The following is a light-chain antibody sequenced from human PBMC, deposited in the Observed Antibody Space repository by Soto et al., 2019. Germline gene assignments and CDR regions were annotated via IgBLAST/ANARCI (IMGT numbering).Light chain of an antibody. Sequence: QSALTQPASVSGSPGQSITISCTGTSSDVGSYNLVSWYQQHPGKAPKLMIYEGSKRPSGVSNRFSGSKSGNTASLTISGLQAEDEADYYCCSYAGSSTFVFGGGNKVTVL. CDR1: SSDVGSYNL. CDR3: CSYAGSSTFV. V-gene: IGLV2-23*03. J-gene: IGLJ2*01. CDR2: EGS.